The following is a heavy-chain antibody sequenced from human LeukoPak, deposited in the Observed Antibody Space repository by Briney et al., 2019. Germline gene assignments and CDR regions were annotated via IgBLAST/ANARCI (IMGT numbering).Heavy chain of an antibody. CDR1: GLTFSSYG. V-gene: IGHV3-30*02. D-gene: IGHD3-10*01. CDR2: IRYDGSNK. Sequence: GGSLRLSCAASGLTFSSYGMHWVRQAPGKGLEWVAFIRYDGSNKYYADSVKGRFTISRDNSKNTLYLQMNSLRAEDTAVYYCAKDRTYYGSGNYYKTFDYWGQGTLVTVSS. CDR3: AKDRTYYGSGNYYKTFDY. J-gene: IGHJ4*02.